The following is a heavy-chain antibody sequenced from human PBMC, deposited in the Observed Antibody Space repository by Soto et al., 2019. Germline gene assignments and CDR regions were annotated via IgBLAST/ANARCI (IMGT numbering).Heavy chain of an antibody. J-gene: IGHJ4*02. V-gene: IGHV5-10-1*01. CDR3: ARHAPRRPFDN. CDR2: IDASDSSA. CDR1: GYSFTSYW. Sequence: GESLKISCKGSGYSFTSYWISWVRQMPGKGLEGMGRIDASDSSANYSPSFQGHGTLSADKSISTTYLQWSSLKAPASAMHDCARHAPRRPFDNWGPGTLVDVST. D-gene: IGHD2-2*01.